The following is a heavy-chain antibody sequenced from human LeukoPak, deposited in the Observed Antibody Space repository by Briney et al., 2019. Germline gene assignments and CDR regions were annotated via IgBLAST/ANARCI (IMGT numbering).Heavy chain of an antibody. V-gene: IGHV1-18*01. J-gene: IGHJ5*01. CDR2: ISAYNGNT. D-gene: IGHD3-16*02. CDR3: AREVANDYVWGSYRPKNNWFDS. CDR1: GYTFTSYG. Sequence: ASVKVSCKASGYTFTSYGISWVRQAPGQGLEWMGWISAYNGNTNYAQKLQGRVTMTTDTSTSTAYMELRSLRSDDTAVYYCAREVANDYVWGSYRPKNNWFDSWGQGTLVTVSS.